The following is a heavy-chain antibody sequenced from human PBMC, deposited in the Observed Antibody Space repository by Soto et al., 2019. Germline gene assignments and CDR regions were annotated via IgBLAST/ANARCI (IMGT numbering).Heavy chain of an antibody. D-gene: IGHD3-22*01. CDR3: ARSMHYSDGSNYSPFDY. J-gene: IGHJ4*02. Sequence: PSETLSLTCTVSGGSVSSGNYYWSWIRQPPGKGLEWIGYFYYTGSTNYSPSLKSRVTISIDASKNQFSLRLSSVTAADTAVYYCARSMHYSDGSNYSPFDYWGQGTLVTVSS. CDR2: FYYTGST. CDR1: GGSVSSGNYY. V-gene: IGHV4-61*01.